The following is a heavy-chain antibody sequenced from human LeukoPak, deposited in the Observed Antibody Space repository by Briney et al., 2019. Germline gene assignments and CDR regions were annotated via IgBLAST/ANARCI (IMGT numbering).Heavy chain of an antibody. J-gene: IGHJ4*02. CDR3: ARALYHTFDY. CDR1: GYTFTGYY. D-gene: IGHD2-2*01. V-gene: IGHV1-18*04. Sequence: ASVKVSCRASGYTFTGYYMHWVRQAPGQGLERMGWISANNNNTDNVQKLQGRVTMTTDTSTSTAYMELRSLRSDDTAVYYCARALYHTFDYWGQGTLVTVSS. CDR2: ISANNNNT.